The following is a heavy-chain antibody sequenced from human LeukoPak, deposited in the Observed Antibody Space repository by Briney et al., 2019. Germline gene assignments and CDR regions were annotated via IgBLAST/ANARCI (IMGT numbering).Heavy chain of an antibody. V-gene: IGHV1-8*01. Sequence: LWASVKVSCKASGYTFTSYDINWVRQATGPGHGWMGWMNPNSGNTGYAQKFQGRVTMTRNTSISTAYMELSSLRSEDTAVYYCARGVEDSSSWSYYYYYMDVWGKGTTVTVSS. D-gene: IGHD6-13*01. CDR2: MNPNSGNT. CDR1: GYTFTSYD. CDR3: ARGVEDSSSWSYYYYYMDV. J-gene: IGHJ6*03.